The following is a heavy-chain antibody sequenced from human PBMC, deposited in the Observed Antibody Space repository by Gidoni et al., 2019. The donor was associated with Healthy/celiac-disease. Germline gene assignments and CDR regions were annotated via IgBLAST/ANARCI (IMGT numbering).Heavy chain of an antibody. CDR1: GGSISSSSYY. Sequence: QLQLQESGPGLVQPSVTLPPTCTVSGGSISSSSYYWGWFRQPPGKGLEWIGSIYYSGSTYYNPSLKSRVTISVDTTKNQFSLKLRSVTAADTAVYYCATDLVYWGQGTLVTVSS. J-gene: IGHJ4*02. D-gene: IGHD2-21*01. V-gene: IGHV4-39*01. CDR2: IYYSGST. CDR3: ATDLVY.